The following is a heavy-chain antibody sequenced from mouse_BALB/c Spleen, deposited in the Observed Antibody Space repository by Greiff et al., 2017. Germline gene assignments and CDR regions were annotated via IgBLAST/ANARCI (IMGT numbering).Heavy chain of an antibody. D-gene: IGHD1-1*01. CDR3: ARNPYYYGRAMDY. Sequence: VKLVESGPGLVQPSQSLSITCTVSGFSLTSYGVHWVRQSPGKGLEWLGVIWSGGSTDYNAAFISRLSISKDNSKSQVFFKMNSLQADDTAIYYCARNPYYYGRAMDYWGQGTSVTVSS. J-gene: IGHJ4*01. V-gene: IGHV2-4-1*01. CDR1: GFSLTSYG. CDR2: IWSGGST.